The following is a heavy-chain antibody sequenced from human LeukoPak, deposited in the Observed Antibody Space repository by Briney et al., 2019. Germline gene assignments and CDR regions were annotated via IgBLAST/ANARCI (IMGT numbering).Heavy chain of an antibody. V-gene: IGHV3-48*04. CDR3: ASTPSLAAGGAFDI. J-gene: IGHJ3*02. Sequence: PGGSLRLSCAASGFTFSSYSMNWVRQAPGKGLEWVSYISSSSSTIYYADSVKGRFTISRDNAKNSLYLQMNSLRAEDTAVYYCASTPSLAAGGAFDIWGQGTMVTVSS. D-gene: IGHD6-13*01. CDR1: GFTFSSYS. CDR2: ISSSSSTI.